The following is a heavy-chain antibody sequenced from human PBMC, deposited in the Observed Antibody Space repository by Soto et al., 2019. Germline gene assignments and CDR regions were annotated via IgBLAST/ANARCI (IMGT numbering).Heavy chain of an antibody. V-gene: IGHV3-33*01. J-gene: IGHJ4*01. CDR2: IWYDGSNK. CDR1: GVIVSAYG. D-gene: IGHD5-12*01. CDR3: ARDPRRDGYNGFAY. Sequence: RLSGAACGVIVSAYGMNLVRQAPGKGLEWVAVIWYDGSNKYYADSVKGRFTISRDNSKNTLYLQMNNLRAEDTAVYYCARDPRRDGYNGFAYQGHGTPVTVSS.